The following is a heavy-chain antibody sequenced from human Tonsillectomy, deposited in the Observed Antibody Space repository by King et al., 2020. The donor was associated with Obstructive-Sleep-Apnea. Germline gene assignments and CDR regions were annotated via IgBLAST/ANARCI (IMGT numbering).Heavy chain of an antibody. CDR2: ISYDGSNK. V-gene: IGHV3-30-3*02. D-gene: IGHD4-17*01. Sequence: VQLVESGGGVVQPGRSLRLSCAASGFTFSSYAMQWVRQAPGKGLEWVAVISYDGSNKYYADSVKGRFTISRDNSKNTLYLQMNSLRAEDTAVYYCAKTYRSYGDYENDAFDIWGQGTMVTVSS. CDR1: GFTFSSYA. J-gene: IGHJ3*02. CDR3: AKTYRSYGDYENDAFDI.